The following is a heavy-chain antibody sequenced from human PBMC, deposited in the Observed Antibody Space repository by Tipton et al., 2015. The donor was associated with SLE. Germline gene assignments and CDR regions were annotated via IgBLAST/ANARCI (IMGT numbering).Heavy chain of an antibody. J-gene: IGHJ5*02. D-gene: IGHD6-19*01. Sequence: SLRLSCTASGFTFNYYWMGWVRQAPGKGLEWVSGISGSDGSTYYADSVKGRFTISRDYSNNTLYLQMNILRAEDTAVYYCTKRIVAVAGSWGQETLFAVSS. CDR1: GFTFNYYW. CDR2: ISGSDGST. CDR3: TKRIVAVAGS. V-gene: IGHV3-23*01.